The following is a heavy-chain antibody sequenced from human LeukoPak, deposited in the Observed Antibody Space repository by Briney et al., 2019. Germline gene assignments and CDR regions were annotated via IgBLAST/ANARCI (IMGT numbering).Heavy chain of an antibody. Sequence: GASVKISCKASGYTFTSYDINWVRQATGQGLEWMGWMNPNSGYTASAQKFQGRVTMTRDISISTAYMEVGSLRSDDTAVYFCARGKQWHLDDYRGMDVWGQGTTVIVSS. CDR1: GYTFTSYD. V-gene: IGHV1-8*01. CDR3: ARGKQWHLDDYRGMDV. CDR2: MNPNSGYT. J-gene: IGHJ6*02. D-gene: IGHD6-19*01.